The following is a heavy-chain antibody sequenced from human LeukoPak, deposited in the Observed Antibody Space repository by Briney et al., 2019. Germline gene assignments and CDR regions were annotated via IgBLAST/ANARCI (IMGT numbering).Heavy chain of an antibody. CDR3: ARDRRGSSDFDY. Sequence: PSETLSLTCAVYGGSFSGYYWSWIRQPPGKGLEWIGYIYYSGSTNCNPSLKSRVTISVDTSKNQFSLKLSSVTAADTAVYYCARDRRGSSDFDYWGQGTLVTVSS. V-gene: IGHV4-59*01. CDR2: IYYSGST. CDR1: GGSFSGYY. J-gene: IGHJ4*02. D-gene: IGHD1-26*01.